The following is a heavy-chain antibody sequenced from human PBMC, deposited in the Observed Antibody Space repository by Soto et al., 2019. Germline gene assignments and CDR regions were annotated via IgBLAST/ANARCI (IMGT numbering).Heavy chain of an antibody. CDR1: GYTFTSYY. V-gene: IGHV1-46*03. D-gene: IGHD2-8*01. J-gene: IGHJ6*03. CDR2: INPSGGST. CDR3: ARDREYCTNGVCLLYYYYYYMDV. Sequence: ASVKVSCKASGYTFTSYYMHWVRQAPGQGLEWMGIINPSGGSTSYAQKFQGRVTMTRDTSTSTVYMELSSLRSEDTAVYYCARDREYCTNGVCLLYYYYYYMDVWGKGTTVTAP.